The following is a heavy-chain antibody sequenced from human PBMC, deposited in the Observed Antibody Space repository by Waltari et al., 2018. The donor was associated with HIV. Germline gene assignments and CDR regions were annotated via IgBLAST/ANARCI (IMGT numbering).Heavy chain of an antibody. J-gene: IGHJ4*02. CDR2: ISRDGSTQ. CDR3: AKGGSYGDRAGDF. D-gene: IGHD4-17*01. CDR1: GFSPSSWG. Sequence: QVQLVESGGGVVQPGRSLRLPCAASGFSPSSWGMHWVRQAPGKGLEWVTFISRDGSTQHYVDSVKGRFTISRDTSKNTVFLQMNSLRTEDTAVYYCAKGGSYGDRAGDFWGQGTLVTVSS. V-gene: IGHV3-30*18.